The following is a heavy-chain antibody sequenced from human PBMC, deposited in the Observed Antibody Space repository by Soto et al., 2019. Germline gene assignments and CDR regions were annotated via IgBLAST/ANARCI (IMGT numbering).Heavy chain of an antibody. CDR2: IRSKAYGGTT. CDR1: GFTFGDYA. V-gene: IGHV3-49*04. D-gene: IGHD6-19*01. CDR3: TRVGSSGWYLGWFDP. Sequence: QPGGSLRLSCTASGFTFGDYAMSWVRQAPGKGLEWVGFIRSKAYGGTTEYAASVKGRFTISRDDSKSIAYLQMNSLTTEDTAVYYCTRVGSSGWYLGWFDPWGQGTLVTVSS. J-gene: IGHJ5*02.